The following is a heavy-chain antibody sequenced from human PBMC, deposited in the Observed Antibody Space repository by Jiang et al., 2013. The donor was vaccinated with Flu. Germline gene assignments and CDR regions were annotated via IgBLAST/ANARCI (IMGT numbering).Heavy chain of an antibody. Sequence: SGAEVKKPGSSVKVSCKASGGTFSSYAISWVRQAPGQGLEWMGGIIPIFGTANYAQKFQGRVTITADESTSTAYMELSSLRSEDTAVYYCAKHLITGTTHYYYYYGMDVWGQGTTVTVSS. CDR2: IIPIFGTA. CDR1: GGTFSSYA. J-gene: IGHJ6*02. V-gene: IGHV1-69*01. CDR3: AKHLITGTTHYYYYYGMDV. D-gene: IGHD1-7*01.